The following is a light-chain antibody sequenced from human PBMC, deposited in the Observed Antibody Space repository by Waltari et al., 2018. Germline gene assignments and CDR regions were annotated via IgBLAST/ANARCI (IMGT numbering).Light chain of an antibody. CDR3: CSYAGRRV. V-gene: IGLV2-23*01. CDR2: EGS. Sequence: QSALTQPASVSGSPGQPIPIPCPGPSSYVGSSNLVSWYQQHPGKAPKLMIYEGSKRPSGVSNRFSGSKSGNTASLTISGLQAEDEADYYCCSYAGRRVFGGGTKLTVL. CDR1: SSYVGSSNL. J-gene: IGLJ2*01.